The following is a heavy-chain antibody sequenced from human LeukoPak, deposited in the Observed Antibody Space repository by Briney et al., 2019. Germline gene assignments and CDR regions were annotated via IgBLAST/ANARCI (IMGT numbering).Heavy chain of an antibody. V-gene: IGHV3-7*04. Sequence: GGSLRLSCAASGFSFSRYWMTWVRQAPGKGLEWVANIKGDESDDHYVASVRGRFTISRDNAKRSLYLQMNNLRAEDTGVYYCARVADYDFLGCYYSPFDHWGQGVLVIVSS. CDR3: ARVADYDFLGCYYSPFDH. J-gene: IGHJ4*02. CDR1: GFSFSRYW. CDR2: IKGDESDD. D-gene: IGHD3-3*01.